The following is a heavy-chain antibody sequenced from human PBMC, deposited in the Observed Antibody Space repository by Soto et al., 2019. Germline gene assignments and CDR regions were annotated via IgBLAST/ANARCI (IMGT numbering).Heavy chain of an antibody. J-gene: IGHJ5*02. CDR3: AGQTFTIAAASYGRSNWFDP. D-gene: IGHD6-25*01. V-gene: IGHV4-39*01. CDR1: GGSITSSGHF. CDR2: IYFTGNT. Sequence: LSLTCSASGGSITSSGHFWGWVRQPPGKGLEWIGTIYFTGNTYYTPSLKSRLTMSIDTSKNEFSLRLNSVTAADTAVYYCAGQTFTIAAASYGRSNWFDPWGPGTLVTVSS.